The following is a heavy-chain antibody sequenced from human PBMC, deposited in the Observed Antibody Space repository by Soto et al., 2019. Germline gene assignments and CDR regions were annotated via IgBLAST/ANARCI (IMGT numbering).Heavy chain of an antibody. CDR2: IYYSGST. D-gene: IGHD2-21*02. Sequence: QVQLQESGPGLVKPSQTLSLTCTVSGGSISSGGYYWSWIRQHPGKGLEWIGYIYYSGSTYYNPSLKGRVTISVDTSKNQFSLKLSSVTAADTAVYYCARGGEVVTAIPGEWFDPWGQGTLVTVSS. V-gene: IGHV4-31*03. J-gene: IGHJ5*02. CDR1: GGSISSGGYY. CDR3: ARGGEVVTAIPGEWFDP.